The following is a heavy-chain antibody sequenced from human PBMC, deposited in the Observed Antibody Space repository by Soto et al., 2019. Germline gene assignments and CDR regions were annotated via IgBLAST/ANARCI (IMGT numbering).Heavy chain of an antibody. CDR2: IYYSGST. V-gene: IGHV4-39*01. J-gene: IGHJ5*02. CDR3: ARRLVVITSWFDP. Sequence: SETLSLTCTVSGGSICSSSNYWGWIRQPPGKGLEWIGSIYYSGSTYYNPSLKSRVTISVDTSKNQFSLKLSSVTAADTAVYYCARRLVVITSWFDPWGQGTLVTVSS. CDR1: GGSICSSSNY. D-gene: IGHD3-22*01.